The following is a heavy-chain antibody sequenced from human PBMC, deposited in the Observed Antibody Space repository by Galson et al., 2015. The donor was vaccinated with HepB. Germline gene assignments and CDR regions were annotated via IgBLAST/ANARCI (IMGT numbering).Heavy chain of an antibody. CDR1: GFTVSSNY. CDR3: ARDDTMARGWRDYFYYGMDV. J-gene: IGHJ6*02. D-gene: IGHD3-10*01. V-gene: IGHV3-53*01. Sequence: SLRLSCAASGFTVSSNYMSWVRQAPGKGLEWVSVIYSGGSTYYADSVKGRFTISSGNSKNTLYLQMNSLRAEDTAVYYCARDDTMARGWRDYFYYGMDVWGQGTAGTVSS. CDR2: IYSGGST.